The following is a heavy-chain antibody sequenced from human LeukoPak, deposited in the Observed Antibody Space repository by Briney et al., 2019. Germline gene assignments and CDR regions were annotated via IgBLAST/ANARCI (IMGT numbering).Heavy chain of an antibody. CDR1: GFTFSSSG. V-gene: IGHV3-30*02. D-gene: IGHD1-26*01. CDR2: IRYGGSHK. J-gene: IGHJ4*02. CDR3: AKAGSIRFDY. Sequence: GGSLRLSCAASGFTFSSSGMHWVRQAPGKGLEWVAFIRYGGSHKYYADSVKGRFTISRDNSKNTLFLQMNSLRGEDTAVYYCAKAGSIRFDYWGQGTLVTVSS.